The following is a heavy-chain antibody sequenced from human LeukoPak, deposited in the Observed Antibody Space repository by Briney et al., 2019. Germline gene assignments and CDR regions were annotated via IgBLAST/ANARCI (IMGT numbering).Heavy chain of an antibody. CDR1: GGSFSGYY. Sequence: SETLSLTCAVYGGSFSGYYWSWIRQPPGEGLEWIGEINHSGSTNYNPSLKSRVTISVDTSKNQFSLKLSSVTAADTAVYYCARVSVLYDSSGYSYTSSYYYYGMDVWGQGTTVTVSS. CDR3: ARVSVLYDSSGYSYTSSYYYYGMDV. V-gene: IGHV4-34*01. D-gene: IGHD3-22*01. J-gene: IGHJ6*02. CDR2: INHSGST.